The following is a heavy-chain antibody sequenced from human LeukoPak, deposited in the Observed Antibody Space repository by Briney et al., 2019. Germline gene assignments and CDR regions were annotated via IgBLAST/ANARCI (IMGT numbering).Heavy chain of an antibody. Sequence: ASVKVSCKASGYTFTSYGISWVRQAPGQWLEWMGWISAYNGNTNYAQKLQGRVTMTTDTSTSTAYMELRSLRSDDTAVYYCARDRVLGMIVVVSDYWGQGTLVTVSS. J-gene: IGHJ4*02. CDR1: GYTFTSYG. V-gene: IGHV1-18*01. D-gene: IGHD3-22*01. CDR2: ISAYNGNT. CDR3: ARDRVLGMIVVVSDY.